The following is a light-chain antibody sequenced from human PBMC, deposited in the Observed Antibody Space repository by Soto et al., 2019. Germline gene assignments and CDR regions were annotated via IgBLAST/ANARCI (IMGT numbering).Light chain of an antibody. CDR3: QQYGSPRT. J-gene: IGKJ2*01. V-gene: IGKV3-20*01. CDR1: QSVSSNY. CDR2: GAS. Sequence: EIVLTQSPGTLSLSPGERATLSCRASQSVSSNYLAWYQQKPGQAPRLLIYGASSRATGIPDRFSGSGSGTDFTLTISRLEPEDFAVYYCQQYGSPRTFGQGTKLEIK.